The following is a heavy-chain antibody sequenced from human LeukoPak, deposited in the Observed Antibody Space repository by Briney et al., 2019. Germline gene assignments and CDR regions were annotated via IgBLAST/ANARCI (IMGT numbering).Heavy chain of an antibody. CDR1: GFTFSSSW. V-gene: IGHV3-7*01. D-gene: IGHD2-8*01. CDR2: IREDGSQK. J-gene: IGHJ4*02. CDR3: ARGPTNGQAFDY. Sequence: GGSLRLSCVASGFTFSSSWMTWVRQAPGKGLEWVASIREDGSQKTAVDSVGGRFTISRDNAKNSVYLQMDRLRAEDTAVYYCARGPTNGQAFDYWGQGTLVSVSS.